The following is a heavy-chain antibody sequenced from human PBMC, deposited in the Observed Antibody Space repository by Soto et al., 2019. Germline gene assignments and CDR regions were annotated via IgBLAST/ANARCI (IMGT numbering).Heavy chain of an antibody. CDR3: VRGYSSNWVNWFDP. CDR2: INTDVSST. Sequence: PGGSMRLSCAASGFTFSSYWMHWVRQATGEGPVWVSRINTDVSSTTYADSVKGRFTISRDNAKNTLYLHMNSLRAEDTAVYYCVRGYSSNWVNWFDPWGQGTLVTVSS. J-gene: IGHJ5*02. CDR1: GFTFSSYW. D-gene: IGHD6-13*01. V-gene: IGHV3-74*01.